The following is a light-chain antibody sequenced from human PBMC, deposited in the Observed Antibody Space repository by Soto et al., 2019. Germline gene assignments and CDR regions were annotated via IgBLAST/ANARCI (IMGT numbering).Light chain of an antibody. CDR1: SSNMENNA. CDR2: FDN. CDR3: AVWDDSLNGPL. J-gene: IGLJ3*02. Sequence: QAVVTQPPSVSAAPRQRVTISCSGSSSNMENNAVNWYQHVPGKAPKLLIHFDNRVPSGTPDRFSGSKSGTSASLVISGLQSEDEADYYCAVWDDSLNGPLFGGGTKLTVL. V-gene: IGLV1-36*01.